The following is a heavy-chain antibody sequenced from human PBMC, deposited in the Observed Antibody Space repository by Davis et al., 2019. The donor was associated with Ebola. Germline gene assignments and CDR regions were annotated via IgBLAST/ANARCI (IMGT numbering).Heavy chain of an antibody. Sequence: GESLKISCAASGFTFRTYGLHWVRQAPGKGLDWVTFIRYDGGHESYADSVKGRFTIFRDNSKNMVHLQMNSLRPEDTGVYYCAKDVVSASYLGGSVDSWGQGTLVTVSS. CDR3: AKDVVSASYLGGSVDS. J-gene: IGHJ4*02. CDR1: GFTFRTYG. D-gene: IGHD3-10*01. CDR2: IRYDGGHE. V-gene: IGHV3-30*02.